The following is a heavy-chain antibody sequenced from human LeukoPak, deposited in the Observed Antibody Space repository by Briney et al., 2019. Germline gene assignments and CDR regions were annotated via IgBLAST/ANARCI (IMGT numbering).Heavy chain of an antibody. CDR3: ARGCRADPLPPSGGSCYVDY. J-gene: IGHJ4*02. Sequence: PSETLSLTCTVSGGSISSSSYYWGWIRQPPGKGLEWIGSIYYSGSTYYNPSLKSRVTISVDTSKNQFSLKLSSVTAADTAVYYCARGCRADPLPPSGGSCYVDYWGQGTLVTVSS. D-gene: IGHD2-15*01. CDR2: IYYSGST. CDR1: GGSISSSSYY. V-gene: IGHV4-39*07.